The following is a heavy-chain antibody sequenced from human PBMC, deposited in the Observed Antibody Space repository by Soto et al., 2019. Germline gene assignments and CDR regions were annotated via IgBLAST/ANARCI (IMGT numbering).Heavy chain of an antibody. CDR1: GDSISSGGYA. V-gene: IGHV4-30-2*01. CDR3: ATAYDFWSGRAFEY. D-gene: IGHD3-3*01. Sequence: QLQLQESGSGLVKPSQTLSLTCAVSGDSISSGGYAWSWIRQPPGKGLEWIGNIFHGGSSYYSPSLKRRVTMSIDRSKNQFSLRLSSVSAAVTAVYYCATAYDFWSGRAFEYWGQGTLVTVSS. CDR2: IFHGGSS. J-gene: IGHJ4*02.